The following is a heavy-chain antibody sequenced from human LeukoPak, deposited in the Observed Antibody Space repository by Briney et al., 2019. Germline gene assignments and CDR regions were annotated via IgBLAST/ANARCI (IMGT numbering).Heavy chain of an antibody. V-gene: IGHV4-4*07. Sequence: SETLSLTCTVSGGSISSYYWSWIRQPAGKGLEWIGRIYTSGSTNYNPSLKSRVTMSVDTSKNQFSLKLSSVTAADTAAYYCARGLIAAAGTTYYFDYWGQGTLVTVSS. CDR3: ARGLIAAAGTTYYFDY. CDR1: GGSISSYY. J-gene: IGHJ4*02. D-gene: IGHD6-13*01. CDR2: IYTSGST.